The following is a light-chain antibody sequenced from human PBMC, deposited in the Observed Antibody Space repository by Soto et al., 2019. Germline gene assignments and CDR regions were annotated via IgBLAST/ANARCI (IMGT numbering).Light chain of an antibody. J-gene: IGKJ5*01. CDR3: QQYGSSST. CDR2: AVS. V-gene: IGKV3-20*01. Sequence: EIVLTQSPGTLSLSPGEIATLSCSASQSVSSSYLAWYQQKPGQAPRLLIYAVSSRATGIPDRFSGSGSGTDFTLTISRLEPEDFAVYYCQQYGSSSTFGQGARLEIK. CDR1: QSVSSSY.